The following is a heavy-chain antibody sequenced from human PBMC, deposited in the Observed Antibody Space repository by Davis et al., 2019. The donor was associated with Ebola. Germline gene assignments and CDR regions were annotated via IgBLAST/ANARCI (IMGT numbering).Heavy chain of an antibody. CDR1: GFAFSSYG. J-gene: IGHJ4*02. V-gene: IGHV3-30*02. Sequence: PGGSLRLSCAASGFAFSSYGMHWVRQAPGKGLEWVAFIRYDGSNKDYIDSVKGRFTISRDNSKNTVYLQMNSLRAEDTAVYYCARDPYYYGSGSYYNEGYWGQGTLVTVSS. CDR2: IRYDGSNK. CDR3: ARDPYYYGSGSYYNEGY. D-gene: IGHD3-10*01.